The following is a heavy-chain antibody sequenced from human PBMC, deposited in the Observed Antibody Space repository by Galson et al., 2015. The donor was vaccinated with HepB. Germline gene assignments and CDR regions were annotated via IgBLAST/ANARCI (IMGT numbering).Heavy chain of an antibody. D-gene: IGHD6-6*01. J-gene: IGHJ2*01. Sequence: ETLSLTCTVSGDSISGYYWSWIRQPPGQALEWIAYIFYSGSTNYNPSLKSRVTVSVDMSKNQFSLKMSSVAAADTAVYYCARVYSSSSYWYFDLWGRGTLVTVSS. CDR3: ARVYSSSSYWYFDL. V-gene: IGHV4-59*08. CDR2: IFYSGST. CDR1: GDSISGYY.